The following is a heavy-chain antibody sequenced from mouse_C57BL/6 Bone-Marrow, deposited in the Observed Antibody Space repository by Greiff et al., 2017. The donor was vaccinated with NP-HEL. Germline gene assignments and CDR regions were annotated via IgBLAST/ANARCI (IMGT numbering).Heavy chain of an antibody. D-gene: IGHD1-1*01. J-gene: IGHJ2*01. CDR3: ARGLIGSGYFDY. V-gene: IGHV1-76*01. Sequence: VQLQQSGAELVRPGASVKLSCKASGYTFTDYYINWVKQRPGQGLEWIARIYPGSGNTYYNEKFKGTATLTAEKSSSTAYMQLSSLTSEDSAVYFCARGLIGSGYFDYWGQGTTLTVSS. CDR2: IYPGSGNT. CDR1: GYTFTDYY.